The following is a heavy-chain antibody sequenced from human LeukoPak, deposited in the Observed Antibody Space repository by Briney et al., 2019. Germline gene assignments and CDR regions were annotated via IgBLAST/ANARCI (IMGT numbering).Heavy chain of an antibody. D-gene: IGHD3-22*01. CDR1: GYGFTGYY. J-gene: IGHJ6*02. CDR2: IYPGDSDT. V-gene: IGHV5-51*01. CDR3: ARQGITMIATGDGMDG. Sequence: ASVKVSCKASGYGFTGYYIHWVRQMPGKGLEWMGIIYPGDSDTRYSPSFQGQVTISAHKSISTAYLQWSSLKASDTAMYDCARQGITMIATGDGMDGWGQGTTVTVYS.